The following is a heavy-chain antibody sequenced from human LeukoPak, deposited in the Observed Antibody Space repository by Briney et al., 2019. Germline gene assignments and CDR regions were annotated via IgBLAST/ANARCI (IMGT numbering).Heavy chain of an antibody. CDR2: IYYSGST. J-gene: IGHJ3*02. V-gene: IGHV4-59*11. CDR1: GGSISSHY. CDR3: ARETTVVTPGRSDVFDI. Sequence: PSETLSLTCTVSGGSISSHYWNWIRQPPGKGLESIGYIYYSGSTNYNPSLKSRVTISVDTSKNQFSLKLSSVTAADTAVYYCARETTVVTPGRSDVFDIWGQGTMVTVSS. D-gene: IGHD4-23*01.